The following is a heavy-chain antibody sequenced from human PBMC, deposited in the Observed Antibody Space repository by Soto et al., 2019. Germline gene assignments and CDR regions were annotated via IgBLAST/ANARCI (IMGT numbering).Heavy chain of an antibody. J-gene: IGHJ5*02. CDR3: ARGGYDYGDYLINWFDP. CDR1: GGTFSSYA. V-gene: IGHV1-69*13. Sequence: SVKVSCKASGGTFSSYAISWVRQAPGQGLEWMGGIIPIFGTANYAQKFQGRVTITADESTSTAYMELSSLRSEDTAVYYCARGGYDYGDYLINWFDPWGQGTLVTVSS. CDR2: IIPIFGTA. D-gene: IGHD4-17*01.